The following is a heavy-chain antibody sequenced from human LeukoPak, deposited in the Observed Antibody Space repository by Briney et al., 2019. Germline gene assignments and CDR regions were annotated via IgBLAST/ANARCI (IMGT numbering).Heavy chain of an antibody. CDR3: ARDTGITIPAHWFDP. V-gene: IGHV1-2*02. CDR2: INPNSGGT. Sequence: ASVKVSCKASGYTFTGYYMHWVRQAPGQGLEWMGWINPNSGGTNYAQKFQGRVTMTRDTSISIAYMELSRLRSDDTAVYYCARDTGITIPAHWFDPWGQGTLVTVSS. D-gene: IGHD3-9*01. J-gene: IGHJ5*02. CDR1: GYTFTGYY.